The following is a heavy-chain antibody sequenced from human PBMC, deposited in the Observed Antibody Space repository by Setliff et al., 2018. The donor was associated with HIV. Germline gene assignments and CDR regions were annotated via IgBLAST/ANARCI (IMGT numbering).Heavy chain of an antibody. Sequence: ASVKVSCKASGGTVRKYSISWVRQAPGQGLEWMGGIIPIFGTANYAQKFQGRVTITADESTSTAYMELSSLRSEDTAVYYCARAHSGSYYYYYYMDVWGKGTTVTVSS. CDR2: IIPIFGTA. CDR1: GGTVRKYS. V-gene: IGHV1-69*13. D-gene: IGHD1-26*01. CDR3: ARAHSGSYYYYYYMDV. J-gene: IGHJ6*03.